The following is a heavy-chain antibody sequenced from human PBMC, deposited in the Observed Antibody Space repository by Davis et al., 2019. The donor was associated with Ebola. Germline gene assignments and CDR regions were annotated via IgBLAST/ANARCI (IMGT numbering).Heavy chain of an antibody. CDR3: ARDEVVGAYIDY. CDR2: INPSGGST. CDR1: GYIFTSYG. D-gene: IGHD1-26*01. J-gene: IGHJ4*02. V-gene: IGHV1-46*01. Sequence: ASVKVSCKASGYIFTSYGISWVRQAPGQGLEWMGIINPSGGSTSYAQKFQGRVTMTRDTSTSTVYMELSSLRSEDTAVYYCARDEVVGAYIDYWGQGTLVTVSS.